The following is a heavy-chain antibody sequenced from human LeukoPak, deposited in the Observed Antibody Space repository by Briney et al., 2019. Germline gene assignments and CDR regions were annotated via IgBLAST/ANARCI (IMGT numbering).Heavy chain of an antibody. V-gene: IGHV1-2*04. CDR2: INPNSGGT. J-gene: IGHJ3*02. CDR1: GYTFTGNY. Sequence: ASVKVSCKASGYTFTGNYMHWVRQAPGQGLEWMGWINPNSGGTNYAQKFQGWVTMTRDTSISTAYMELSRLRSDDTAVYYCARASTPSYSSSHVTIWGQGTMVTVSS. D-gene: IGHD6-13*01. CDR3: ARASTPSYSSSHVTI.